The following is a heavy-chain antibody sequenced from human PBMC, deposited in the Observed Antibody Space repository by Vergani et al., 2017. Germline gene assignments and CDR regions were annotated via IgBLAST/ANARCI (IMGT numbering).Heavy chain of an antibody. CDR2: ISGGSSST. Sequence: EVQLLESGGGLVQPGGSLRLSCAASGFTFSSNAMSWVRQAPGKGLEWVSVISGGSSSTYYADSVKGRFTISRDNSKNTLYLQMNSLRAEDTAVYYCAKDLFLPSNRIAVAGTFDYWGQGTLVTVSS. V-gene: IGHV3-23*01. J-gene: IGHJ4*02. CDR1: GFTFSSNA. CDR3: AKDLFLPSNRIAVAGTFDY. D-gene: IGHD6-19*01.